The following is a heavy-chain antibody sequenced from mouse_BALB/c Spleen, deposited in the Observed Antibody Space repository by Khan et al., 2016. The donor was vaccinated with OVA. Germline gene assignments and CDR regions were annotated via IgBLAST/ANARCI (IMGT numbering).Heavy chain of an antibody. CDR3: ASGGSVHRYAGCFGY. CDR2: IGYSGST. D-gene: IGHD2-14*01. J-gene: IGHJ3*02. CDR1: GYSITSDYA. V-gene: IGHV3-2*02. Sequence: EVQLQESGPGLLKPSQSLSLTCTVTGYSITSDYAWNWIRQFPGNKLEWMAYIGYSGSTTYNPSLRSRISISRDTSKNQSFLQLTSVTTEDTAAYYGASGGSVHRYAGCFGYWGQGTTVTVAA.